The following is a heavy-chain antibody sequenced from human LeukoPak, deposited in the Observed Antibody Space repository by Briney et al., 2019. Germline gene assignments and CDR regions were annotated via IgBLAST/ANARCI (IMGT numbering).Heavy chain of an antibody. CDR2: INTDGSVT. CDR3: AKARRGCSSTSCPLDY. CDR1: GFTFSNSW. D-gene: IGHD2-2*01. Sequence: GGSLRLSCAASGFTFSNSWMHWVRQGTGKGLVWVSRINTDGSVTDYADSVKGRFTISRDNTKNTLYLQMNSLRAEDTAVYYCAKARRGCSSTSCPLDYWGQGTLVTVSS. J-gene: IGHJ4*02. V-gene: IGHV3-74*01.